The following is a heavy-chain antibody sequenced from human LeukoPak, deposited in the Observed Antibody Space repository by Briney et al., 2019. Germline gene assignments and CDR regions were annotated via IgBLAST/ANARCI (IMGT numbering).Heavy chain of an antibody. CDR2: INPNSGGT. Sequence: ASVKVSCKASGYTFTGYYMHWVRQAPGQGLEWMGWINPNSGGTNYAQKFQGRVTMTRDTSISTAYMELSRLRSDDTAVYYCARESRIAVAGTFDYWGQGTLVTVSS. CDR1: GYTFTGYY. J-gene: IGHJ4*02. D-gene: IGHD6-19*01. CDR3: ARESRIAVAGTFDY. V-gene: IGHV1-2*02.